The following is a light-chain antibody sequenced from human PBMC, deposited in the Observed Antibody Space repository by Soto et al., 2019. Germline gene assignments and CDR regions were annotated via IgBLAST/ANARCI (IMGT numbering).Light chain of an antibody. Sequence: DIQMTQSPSTLSASVGDRVTITCRASQNIGTWLAWYQQKPGKAPNLLIYKASILQSGVPPRFTGGGSGTEFTLTISSLHADDFATYYCQQYNSHASTFGQGTRLEIK. V-gene: IGKV1-5*03. CDR2: KAS. CDR3: QQYNSHAST. CDR1: QNIGTW. J-gene: IGKJ2*01.